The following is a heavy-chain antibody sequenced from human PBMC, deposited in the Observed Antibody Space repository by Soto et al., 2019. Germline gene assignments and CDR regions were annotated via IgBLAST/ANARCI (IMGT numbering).Heavy chain of an antibody. J-gene: IGHJ4*02. CDR2: TYYRSKWYN. CDR1: GDSVSSNSAA. D-gene: IGHD3-3*01. CDR3: ARGEQHSGGVFEN. V-gene: IGHV6-1*01. Sequence: SQTRELTCGISGDSVSSNSAAWNWLRKSPSRGLEWLGRTYYRSKWYNDYAVSVESRITINPDTSKNHFSLQLNFVTPEDTAVYFCARGEQHSGGVFENWGQGTMVSVSS.